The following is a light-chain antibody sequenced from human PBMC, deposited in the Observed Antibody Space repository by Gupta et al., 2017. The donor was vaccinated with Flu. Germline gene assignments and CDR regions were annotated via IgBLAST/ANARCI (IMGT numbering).Light chain of an antibody. Sequence: QLALTQSPSASASLGASVDLTCTLSSGHSSDAVAWHQQQPGKGPRSLMKVNSGGSHIKGDGVPDRFSGSSSGAERYLSISSLQSEDEADDNCQTWGTGIHVVFGGGTKLTVL. V-gene: IGLV4-69*01. CDR3: QTWGTGIHVV. CDR1: SGHSSDA. CDR2: VNSGGSH. J-gene: IGLJ2*01.